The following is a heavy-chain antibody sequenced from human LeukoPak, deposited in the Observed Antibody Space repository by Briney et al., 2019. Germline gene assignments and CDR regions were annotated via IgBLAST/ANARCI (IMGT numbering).Heavy chain of an antibody. CDR2: IIPILGIA. Sequence: ASVKVSCKASGYTFSSYYMHWVRQAPGQGLEWMGRIIPILGIANYAQKFQGRVTITADKSTSTAYMELSSLRSEDTAVYYCASPRSNYYDSSGYHGSYYFDYWGQGTLVTVSS. CDR1: GYTFSSYY. D-gene: IGHD3-22*01. CDR3: ASPRSNYYDSSGYHGSYYFDY. V-gene: IGHV1-69*02. J-gene: IGHJ4*02.